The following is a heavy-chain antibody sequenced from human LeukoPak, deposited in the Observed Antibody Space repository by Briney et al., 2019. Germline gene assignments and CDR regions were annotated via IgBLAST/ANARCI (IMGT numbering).Heavy chain of an antibody. V-gene: IGHV3-48*04. CDR1: GFTFSSYS. CDR2: ISSSGSTI. D-gene: IGHD3-16*02. Sequence: GGSLRLSCAASGFTFSSYSMNWVRQAPGKGLEWVSYISSSGSTIYYADSVKGRFTISRDNAKNSPYLQMNSLRAEGTAVYYCARDEDDYVWGSYRDPAPYWGQGTLVTVSS. CDR3: ARDEDDYVWGSYRDPAPY. J-gene: IGHJ4*02.